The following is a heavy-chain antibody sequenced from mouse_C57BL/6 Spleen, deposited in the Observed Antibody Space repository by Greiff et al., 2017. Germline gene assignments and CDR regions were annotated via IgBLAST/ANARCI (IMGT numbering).Heavy chain of an antibody. J-gene: IGHJ4*01. Sequence: QVQLQQSGAELAKPGASVTLSCKASGYTFTSYWMHWVKQRPGQGLEWIGYINPSSGYTKYNQKFKDKATLTADKSSSTAYMQQSSLTYEDSADYYGARGAMTSYYYAMDYWGQGTSVTVSS. D-gene: IGHD2-3*01. CDR3: ARGAMTSYYYAMDY. CDR1: GYTFTSYW. CDR2: INPSSGYT. V-gene: IGHV1-7*01.